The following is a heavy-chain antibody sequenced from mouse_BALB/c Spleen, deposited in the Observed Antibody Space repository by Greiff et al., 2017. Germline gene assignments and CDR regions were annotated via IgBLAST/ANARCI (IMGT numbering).Heavy chain of an antibody. D-gene: IGHD1-1*01. CDR3: ARDSYYYGSRNAMDY. J-gene: IGHJ4*01. CDR2: IWGDGST. Sequence: VQLVESGPGLVAPSQSLSITCTVSGFSLTGYGVNWVRQPPGKGLEWLGMIWGDGSTDYNSALKSRLSISKDNSKSQVFLKMNSLQTDDTARYYCARDSYYYGSRNAMDYWGQGTSVTVSS. V-gene: IGHV2-6-7*01. CDR1: GFSLTGYG.